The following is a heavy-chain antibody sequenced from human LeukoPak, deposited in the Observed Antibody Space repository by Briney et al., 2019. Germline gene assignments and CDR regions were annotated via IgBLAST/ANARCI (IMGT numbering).Heavy chain of an antibody. V-gene: IGHV1-69*05. CDR2: IIPIFGTA. J-gene: IGHJ4*02. CDR3: ASAALAGGIAAAGTDY. Sequence: SVKVSCKASGGTFSSYAISWVRQAPGQGLEWMGRIIPIFGTANYAQKFQGRVTITTDESTSTAYMELSSLRSGDTAVYYCASAALAGGIAAAGTDYWGQGTLVTVSS. D-gene: IGHD6-13*01. CDR1: GGTFSSYA.